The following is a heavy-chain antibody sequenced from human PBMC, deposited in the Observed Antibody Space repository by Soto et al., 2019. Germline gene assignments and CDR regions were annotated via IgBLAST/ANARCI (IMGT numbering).Heavy chain of an antibody. CDR2: INPNSGGT. CDR3: ARHMVRGVPEGGPLAY. CDR1: GYTFTGYY. V-gene: IGHV1-2*02. J-gene: IGHJ4*02. Sequence: ASVKVSCKASGYTFTGYYMHWVRQAPGQGLEWMGWINPNSGGTNYAQKFQGRVTMTRDTSISTAYMELSRLRSDDTAVYYCARHMVRGVPEGGPLAYWGQGTLVTVSS. D-gene: IGHD3-10*01.